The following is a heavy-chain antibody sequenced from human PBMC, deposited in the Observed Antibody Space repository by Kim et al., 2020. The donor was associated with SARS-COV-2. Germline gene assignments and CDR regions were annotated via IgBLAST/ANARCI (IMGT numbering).Heavy chain of an antibody. Sequence: ASVKVSCKAFGYSFTTYAVHWVRQAPGQSLEWMGWINAGIGNTEYSQKFQGRVAITRDTSATTAYMELSSLRSEDTAVYYCARGSATTWDYWGQGTQVTV. CDR1: GYSFTTYA. V-gene: IGHV1-3*01. J-gene: IGHJ4*02. CDR3: ARGSATTWDY. CDR2: INAGIGNT.